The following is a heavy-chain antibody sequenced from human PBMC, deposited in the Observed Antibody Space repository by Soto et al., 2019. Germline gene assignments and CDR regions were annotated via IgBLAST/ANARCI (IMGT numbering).Heavy chain of an antibody. D-gene: IGHD5-12*01. J-gene: IGHJ4*02. CDR2: ISYDGSDN. CDR3: ARGGRLRRFDY. V-gene: IGHV3-30*04. CDR1: GFTFSSYA. Sequence: QVQVVESGGGVVQPGRALRLSCAASGFTFSSYAMHWVRQAPGKGLEWVAIISYDGSDNYYADSVKGRFTISRDNSKNTLYLQMNSLRTEATAVYYCARGGRLRRFDYWGQGTLVTVSS.